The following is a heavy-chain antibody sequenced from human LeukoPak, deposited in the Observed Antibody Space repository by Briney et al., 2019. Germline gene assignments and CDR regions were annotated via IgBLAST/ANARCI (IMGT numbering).Heavy chain of an antibody. CDR1: GGTFSRYP. Sequence: GASVKVSCKASGGTFSRYPISWVRQAPGQGLEWMGGIIPIFGTANYAQKFQGRVTITTDESTSTAYMELSSLRSEDTAVYYCASGHSGSYFPSRQVLQYYMDVWGKGTTVTVSS. CDR3: ASGHSGSYFPSRQVLQYYMDV. CDR2: IIPIFGTA. V-gene: IGHV1-69*05. D-gene: IGHD1-26*01. J-gene: IGHJ6*03.